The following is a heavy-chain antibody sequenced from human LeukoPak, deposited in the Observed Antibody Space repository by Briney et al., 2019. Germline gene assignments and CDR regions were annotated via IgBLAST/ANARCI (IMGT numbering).Heavy chain of an antibody. CDR3: ARMTYYDINWFDP. D-gene: IGHD3-22*01. CDR1: GGSISSYY. CDR2: IYYSGST. V-gene: IGHV4-59*01. Sequence: SETLSLTCTVSGGSISSYYWSWIRQPPGKGLEWIGYIYYSGSTNCNPSLKSRVTISVDTSKNQFSLKLSSVTAADTAVYYCARMTYYDINWFDPWGQGTLVTVSS. J-gene: IGHJ5*02.